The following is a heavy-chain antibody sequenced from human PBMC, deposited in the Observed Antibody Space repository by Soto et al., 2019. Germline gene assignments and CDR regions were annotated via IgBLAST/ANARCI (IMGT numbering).Heavy chain of an antibody. CDR3: ARIIRGLNIFSPHLGF. CDR1: GFTFNTYW. D-gene: IGHD3-10*01. J-gene: IGHJ4*01. CDR2: IKQDEREK. Sequence: PGGSLRLSCAASGFTFNTYWMSWVRQAPGKGLEWVANIKQDEREKYYVGSVKGRFTISRDNAKNSLYLQMNSLRAEDTAIYDCARIIRGLNIFSPHLGFWGHGTMVTVYS. V-gene: IGHV3-7*03.